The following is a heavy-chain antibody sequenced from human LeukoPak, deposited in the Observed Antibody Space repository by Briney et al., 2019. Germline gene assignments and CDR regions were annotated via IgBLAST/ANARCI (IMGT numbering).Heavy chain of an antibody. CDR2: IYYSGST. D-gene: IGHD1-26*01. J-gene: IGHJ3*02. Sequence: PSETLSLTCTVSGGSISSYYWSWIRQPPGKGLEWIGYIYYSGSTNYNPSLKSRVTISVDTSKNQFSLKLSSVTAADTAVYYCARVPSGSYPSDSAFDIWGQGTMVTVSS. CDR3: ARVPSGSYPSDSAFDI. CDR1: GGSISSYY. V-gene: IGHV4-59*01.